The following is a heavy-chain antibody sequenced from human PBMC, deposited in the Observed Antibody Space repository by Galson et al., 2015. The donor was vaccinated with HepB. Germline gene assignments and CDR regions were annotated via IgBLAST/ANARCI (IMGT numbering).Heavy chain of an antibody. J-gene: IGHJ6*02. CDR2: ISVRNGDT. V-gene: IGHV1-18*04. CDR1: GYRFASHG. CDR3: AREGVYADYVGFAQYFGVDV. D-gene: IGHD4-17*01. Sequence: SVKVSCKASGYRFASHGISWVRQAPGQGLEWMGWISVRNGDTKYAQKVEDRILMTIDTSTNTVYMELRSLTSDDTAVCYCAREGVYADYVGFAQYFGVDVWGQGTTVIVSS.